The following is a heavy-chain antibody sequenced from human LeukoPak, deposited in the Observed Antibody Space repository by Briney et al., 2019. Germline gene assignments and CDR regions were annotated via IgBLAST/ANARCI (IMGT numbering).Heavy chain of an antibody. CDR3: AKTSGYFPLYYFDY. Sequence: ASVKVSCKASGYTFTGYYMHWVRQAPAQGLEWMGWINPNSGGTNYAQNFQGRVTMTKDTSITTAYMELSRLRSDDTAMYYCAKTSGYFPLYYFDYWGQGTLVTVSS. D-gene: IGHD5-12*01. J-gene: IGHJ4*02. V-gene: IGHV1-2*02. CDR2: INPNSGGT. CDR1: GYTFTGYY.